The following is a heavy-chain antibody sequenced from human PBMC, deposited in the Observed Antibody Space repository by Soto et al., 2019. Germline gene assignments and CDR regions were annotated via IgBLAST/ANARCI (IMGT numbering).Heavy chain of an antibody. V-gene: IGHV4-31*03. Sequence: QVQLQESGPGLVKPSQTLTLTCTVSGASISSGGYYWSWIRQHPGKGLEWIGYIYNSGPTYYNPPCKSRGTISVDASRNKVSRKVTSVSAADTAVYYCARDGAVRYAMDVWGHGTTVTVSS. CDR2: IYNSGPT. J-gene: IGHJ6*02. CDR1: GASISSGGYY. D-gene: IGHD3-16*01. CDR3: ARDGAVRYAMDV.